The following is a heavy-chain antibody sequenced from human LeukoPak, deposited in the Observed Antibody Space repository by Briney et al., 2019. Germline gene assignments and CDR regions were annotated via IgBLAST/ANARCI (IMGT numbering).Heavy chain of an antibody. V-gene: IGHV1-69*13. CDR1: GYTFTSYA. CDR2: IIPIFGTA. Sequence: SVKVSCKASGYTFTSYAMNWVRQAPGQGLEWMGGIIPIFGTANYAQKFQGRVTITADESTSTAYMELSSLRSEDTAVYYCARVTTIAAADRDYYCGMDVWGQGTTVTVSS. D-gene: IGHD6-13*01. J-gene: IGHJ6*02. CDR3: ARVTTIAAADRDYYCGMDV.